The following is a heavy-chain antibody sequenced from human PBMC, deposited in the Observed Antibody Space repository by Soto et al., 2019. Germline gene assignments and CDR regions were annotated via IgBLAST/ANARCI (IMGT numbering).Heavy chain of an antibody. Sequence: PSETLSLTCTVSGGSISSYYWSWIRQPPGKGLEWIGYIYYSGSTNYNPSLKSRVTISVDTSKNQFSLKLSSVTAADTAVYYCARGSLGYCSRGRCNTGFDPWGQGTLVTVS. J-gene: IGHJ5*02. CDR2: IYYSGST. CDR1: GGSISSYY. CDR3: ARGSLGYCSRGRCNTGFDP. D-gene: IGHD2-15*01. V-gene: IGHV4-59*01.